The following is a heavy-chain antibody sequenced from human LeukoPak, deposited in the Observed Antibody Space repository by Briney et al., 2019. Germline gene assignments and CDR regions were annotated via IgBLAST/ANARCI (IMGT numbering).Heavy chain of an antibody. CDR2: INPSGGST. CDR3: ARDLSSSRYSSGWYFWFDP. Sequence: GASVKVSCKASGYTFTSYYMHWVRQAPRQGLERMGIINPSGGSTSYAQKFQGRVTMTRDTSTSTVYMELSSLRSEDTAVYYCARDLSSSRYSSGWYFWFDPWGQGTLVTVSS. CDR1: GYTFTSYY. J-gene: IGHJ5*02. V-gene: IGHV1-46*01. D-gene: IGHD6-19*01.